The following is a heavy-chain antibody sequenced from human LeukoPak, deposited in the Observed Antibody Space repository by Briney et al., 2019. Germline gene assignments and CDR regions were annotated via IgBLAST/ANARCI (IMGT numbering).Heavy chain of an antibody. CDR1: GDSITSSPYY. D-gene: IGHD6-19*01. CDR2: IYYSGTT. J-gene: IGHJ5*02. CDR3: AKVMKSSGSGVIVYSWFDP. Sequence: SETLSLTCTVSGDSITSSPYYWGWIRQTPGKGLEWNGSIYYSGTTYYNPSLKSRVTVSVDTSKNQFSLKLSSVTAADTAVYYCAKVMKSSGSGVIVYSWFDPWGQGTLVTVSS. V-gene: IGHV4-39*01.